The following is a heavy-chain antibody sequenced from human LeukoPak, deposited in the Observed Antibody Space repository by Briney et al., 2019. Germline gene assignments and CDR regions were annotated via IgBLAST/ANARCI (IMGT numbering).Heavy chain of an antibody. D-gene: IGHD5-24*01. Sequence: GGSLRLSCAASGFIFSSHGMNWVRQAPGKGLEWVSGISPSGDIAYYADSVKGRFTISRDNSKKTLYLQMNGLRAEDTAVYYCARGDGSKSYYFDYWGQGTLVTVSS. J-gene: IGHJ4*02. V-gene: IGHV3-23*01. CDR2: ISPSGDIA. CDR1: GFIFSSHG. CDR3: ARGDGSKSYYFDY.